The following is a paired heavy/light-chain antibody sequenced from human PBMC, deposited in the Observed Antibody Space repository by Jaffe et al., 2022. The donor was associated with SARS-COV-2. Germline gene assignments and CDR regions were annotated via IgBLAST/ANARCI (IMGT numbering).Light chain of an antibody. V-gene: IGKV4-1*01. J-gene: IGKJ2*01. CDR1: QTVLYSSNNKNY. Sequence: DIVMTQSPDSLAVSLGERATITCKSSQTVLYSSNNKNYLAWYQQKPGQPPKLLFYWASTRASGVPDRFSGSGSGTDFTLTITGLQAEDVAVYYCQQYYDNPYTFGQGTKLQI. CDR2: WAS. CDR3: QQYYDNPYT.
Heavy chain of an antibody. CDR2: INPGGTEA. CDR1: GFTFSAFW. Sequence: EVQLVDSGGGLVHPGGSLRLSCATSGFTFSAFWMSWVRQAPGKGLEWVANINPGGTEANYVDSVKGRFTISRDNARDSLYLQMNNLRAEDTAIYYCARAASFIVLTDLFDNWGQGTLVTVSS. D-gene: IGHD2-8*01. V-gene: IGHV3-7*03. J-gene: IGHJ4*02. CDR3: ARAASFIVLTDLFDN.